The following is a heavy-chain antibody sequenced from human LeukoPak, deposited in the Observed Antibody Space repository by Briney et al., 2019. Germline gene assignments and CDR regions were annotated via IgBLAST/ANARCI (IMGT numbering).Heavy chain of an antibody. CDR2: FDPEDGET. V-gene: IGHV1-24*01. CDR1: GYTLTELS. Sequence: ASVKVSCKVSGYTLTELSMHWVRQAPGKGLEWMGGFDPEDGETIYAQKLQGRVTMTEDTSTDTAYMELSSLRSEDTAVYYCARVPISLGIAAAGTGYYYYMDVWGKGTTVTISS. D-gene: IGHD6-13*01. CDR3: ARVPISLGIAAAGTGYYYYMDV. J-gene: IGHJ6*03.